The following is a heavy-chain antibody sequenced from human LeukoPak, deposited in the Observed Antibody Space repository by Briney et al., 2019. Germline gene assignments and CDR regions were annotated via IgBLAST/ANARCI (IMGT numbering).Heavy chain of an antibody. V-gene: IGHV1-2*02. CDR1: GYTFTGHY. CDR2: INPNSGGT. D-gene: IGHD3-3*01. J-gene: IGHJ3*01. Sequence: ASVKVSCKASGYTFTGHYMHWVRQAPGQGLEWMGWINPNSGGTNYAQKFQGRVAMTRDTSISTAYMELSGLRSDDTAVYYCARGVRYYDFWGGDYIGRALPAEKDGFDFWGQGTMVTVSS. CDR3: ARGVRYYDFWGGDYIGRALPAEKDGFDF.